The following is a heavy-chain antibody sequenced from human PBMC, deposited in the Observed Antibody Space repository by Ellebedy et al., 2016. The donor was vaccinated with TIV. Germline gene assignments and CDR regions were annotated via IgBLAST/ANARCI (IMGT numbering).Heavy chain of an antibody. D-gene: IGHD6-19*01. CDR1: GGSISSSSHY. Sequence: SETLSLTCTVSGGSISSSSHYWVWIRQPPGKGLEWIGSIYYSGSTYYNPSLKSRVTISVDTSKNQFSLKLSSVTAADTAVYYCARGRIAVATTLDYWGQGTLVTVSS. V-gene: IGHV4-39*01. CDR3: ARGRIAVATTLDY. J-gene: IGHJ4*02. CDR2: IYYSGST.